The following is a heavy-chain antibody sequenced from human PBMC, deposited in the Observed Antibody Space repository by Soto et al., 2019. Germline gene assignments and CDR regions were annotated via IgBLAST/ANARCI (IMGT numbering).Heavy chain of an antibody. J-gene: IGHJ4*02. CDR2: IYYSGST. D-gene: IGHD5-12*01. V-gene: IGHV4-31*03. CDR1: GGSISSGGYY. Sequence: QVQLQESGPGLVKPSQTLSLTCTVSGGSISSGGYYWSWIRQHPGKGLEWIGYIYYSGSTYYDPSLKSRVTISVDTSKNQFSLKLSSVTAADTAVYYCARSGYSGYDYNYWGQGTLVTVSS. CDR3: ARSGYSGYDYNY.